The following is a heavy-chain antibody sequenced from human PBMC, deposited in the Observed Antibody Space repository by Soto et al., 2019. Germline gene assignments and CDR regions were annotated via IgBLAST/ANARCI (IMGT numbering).Heavy chain of an antibody. Sequence: QVQLVESGGGVVQPGKSLRLSCEASGFTLSSHGMHWVRQAPGKGLEWVAVIWNDGSYKYYPDSVKGRFTISRDDSKNTLYLQMDSLRVEDTAFYYCSRSAYGDYEGHDAFDIWGQGTMVTVSS. CDR2: IWNDGSYK. J-gene: IGHJ3*02. CDR3: SRSAYGDYEGHDAFDI. D-gene: IGHD4-17*01. CDR1: GFTLSSHG. V-gene: IGHV3-33*01.